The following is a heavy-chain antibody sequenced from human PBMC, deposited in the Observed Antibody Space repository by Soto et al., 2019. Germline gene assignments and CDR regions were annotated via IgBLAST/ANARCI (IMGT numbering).Heavy chain of an antibody. J-gene: IGHJ6*02. D-gene: IGHD3-10*01. Sequence: GASVKVSCKASGYTFTSYYMHWVRQAPGQGLEWMGIINPSGGSTSYAQKFQGRVTMTRDTSTSTVYMELSSLRSEDTAVYYCARSYGSGSYNYYGMDVWGQGTTVTVSS. CDR1: GYTFTSYY. V-gene: IGHV1-46*01. CDR2: INPSGGST. CDR3: ARSYGSGSYNYYGMDV.